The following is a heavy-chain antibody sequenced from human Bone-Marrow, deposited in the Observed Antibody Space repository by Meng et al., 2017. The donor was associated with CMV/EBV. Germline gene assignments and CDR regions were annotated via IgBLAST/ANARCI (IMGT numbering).Heavy chain of an antibody. J-gene: IGHJ3*02. V-gene: IGHV3-53*01. CDR1: GVTVSSNY. D-gene: IGHD4-23*01. CDR2: IYSGGST. CDR3: ARDGGGKGIAFDI. Sequence: GESLKISCAASGVTVSSNYMSWVRQAPGKGLEWVSVIYSGGSTYYADSVKGRFTISRDNSKNTLYLQMNSLRAEDTAVYYCARDGGGKGIAFDIWGQGTMVTVSS.